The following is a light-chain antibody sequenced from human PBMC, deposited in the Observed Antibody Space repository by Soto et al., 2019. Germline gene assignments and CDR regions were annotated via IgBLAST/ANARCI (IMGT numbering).Light chain of an antibody. Sequence: DIQLTQSPSFLSASVGDGVTITCRASQGISSYLAWYQQKPGKAPKLLIYAASSLQSGVPSRFSGSGSGTDFTLTISSLQPEDFATYYCQQSYSTPITFGQGTRLEIK. CDR3: QQSYSTPIT. CDR1: QGISSY. V-gene: IGKV1-39*01. J-gene: IGKJ5*01. CDR2: AAS.